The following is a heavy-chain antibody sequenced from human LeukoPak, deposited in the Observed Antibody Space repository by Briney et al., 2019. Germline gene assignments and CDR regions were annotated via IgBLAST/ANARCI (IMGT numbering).Heavy chain of an antibody. J-gene: IGHJ4*02. CDR2: IYHSGST. CDR3: ASSIAARKGDFDY. V-gene: IGHV4-30-2*01. Sequence: SETLSLTCTVSGGSTSSGGYYWSWIRQPPGKGLEWIGYIYHSGSTYYNPSLKSRVTISVDRSKNQFSLKLSSVTAADTAVYYCASSIAARKGDFDYWGQGTLVTVSS. D-gene: IGHD6-6*01. CDR1: GGSTSSGGYY.